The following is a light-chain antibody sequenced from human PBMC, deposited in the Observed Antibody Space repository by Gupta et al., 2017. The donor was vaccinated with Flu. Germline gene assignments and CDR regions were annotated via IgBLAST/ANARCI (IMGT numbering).Light chain of an antibody. J-gene: IGKJ4*01. CDR3: MEALQTPH. Sequence: DTVMTQSPLSLAVTPGEPASISCRSSQSLLHSNGFNYLDWYVQKPGQSPQLLIYLGSTRASGVPDRFSGSGSGTDFTLKISRVETEDVGVYYCMEALQTPHFGGGTKVEIK. V-gene: IGKV2-28*01. CDR2: LGS. CDR1: QSLLHSNGFNY.